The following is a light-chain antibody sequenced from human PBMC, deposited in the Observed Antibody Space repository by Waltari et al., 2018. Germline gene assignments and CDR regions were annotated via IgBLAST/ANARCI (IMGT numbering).Light chain of an antibody. Sequence: QSALTQPASVSGSPGQAINISCTGTGSDVGCYDYVSSYQQYPAKAPRLIIYDVYNRPPGVFTRFFAATSDITASFTISGVHPAVESVSYCCSSTTSDVVFGGGTKLTVL. CDR3: CSSTTSDVV. V-gene: IGLV2-14*01. CDR2: DVY. CDR1: GSDVGCYDY. J-gene: IGLJ2*01.